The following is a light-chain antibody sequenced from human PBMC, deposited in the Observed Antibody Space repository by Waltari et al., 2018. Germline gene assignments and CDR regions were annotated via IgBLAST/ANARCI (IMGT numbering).Light chain of an antibody. CDR1: SSNIGRNT. Sequence: QSVLTQPPSASGTPGQGVTISCSGSSSNIGRNTVSWYPQFPGTAPQLPMHPENQRPSGVPDRFSGSKSGTSASLAISGLQFGDEAQYFCATWDDSLNGRVFGGGTKVTVL. CDR3: ATWDDSLNGRV. CDR2: PEN. V-gene: IGLV1-44*01. J-gene: IGLJ3*02.